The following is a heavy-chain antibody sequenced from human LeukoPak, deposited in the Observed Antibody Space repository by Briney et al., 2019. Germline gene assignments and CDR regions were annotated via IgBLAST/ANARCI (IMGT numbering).Heavy chain of an antibody. Sequence: GGSLRLSCAASGFTFSSYSMNRVRQAPGKGLEWVSSISSSSSYIYYADSVRGRFTISRDNAKNSLYLQMNSLRAEDTAVYYCARDTYPYYYGSGSMTRAFDYWGQGTLVTVSS. J-gene: IGHJ4*02. CDR2: ISSSSSYI. V-gene: IGHV3-21*01. D-gene: IGHD3-10*01. CDR3: ARDTYPYYYGSGSMTRAFDY. CDR1: GFTFSSYS.